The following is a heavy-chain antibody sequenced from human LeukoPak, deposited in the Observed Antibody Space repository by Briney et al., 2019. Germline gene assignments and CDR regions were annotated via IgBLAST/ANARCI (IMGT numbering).Heavy chain of an antibody. CDR2: ISGSGGST. CDR1: GFTFSSYA. J-gene: IGHJ4*02. CDR3: AREGGPDRQFDY. Sequence: GGSLRLSCAASGFTFSSYAMSWVRQAPGKGLEWVSAISGSGGSTYYADSVKGRFTISRDYSKNKLYLQMNSLRAEDTALYYCAREGGPDRQFDYWGQGTLVTVSS. D-gene: IGHD3-16*01. V-gene: IGHV3-23*01.